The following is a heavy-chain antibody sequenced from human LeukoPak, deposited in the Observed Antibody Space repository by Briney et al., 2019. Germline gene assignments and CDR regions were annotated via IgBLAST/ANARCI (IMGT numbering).Heavy chain of an antibody. CDR3: AGEYSSSAGH. V-gene: IGHV4-39*01. CDR1: GGSISSSNYH. J-gene: IGHJ4*02. Sequence: SETLSLTCTASGGSISSSNYHWGWIRQPPGKGLEWIGSIYYSGRTYYKPSLKSRVTISVDTSKSQFSLKLTSVTAADTAVYYCAGEYSSSAGHWGQGTLVTVSS. D-gene: IGHD6-6*01. CDR2: IYYSGRT.